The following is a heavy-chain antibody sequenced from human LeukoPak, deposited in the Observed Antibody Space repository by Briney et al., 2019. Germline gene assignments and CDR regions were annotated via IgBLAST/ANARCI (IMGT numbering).Heavy chain of an antibody. J-gene: IGHJ4*02. Sequence: GGSLRLSCAASGFTFSSYSMNWVRQAPGKGLEWVSSISSSSSYIYYADSVKGRFTISRDNAKNSLYLQMNSLRAEDTAVYYCARIGYALASYSGEIAYWGQGTLVSVSS. D-gene: IGHD1-26*01. V-gene: IGHV3-21*01. CDR1: GFTFSSYS. CDR3: ARIGYALASYSGEIAY. CDR2: ISSSSSYI.